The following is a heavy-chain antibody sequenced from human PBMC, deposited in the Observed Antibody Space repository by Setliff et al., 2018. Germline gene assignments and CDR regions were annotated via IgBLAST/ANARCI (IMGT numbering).Heavy chain of an antibody. CDR2: INQDGIEK. Sequence: EGSLRLSCAASGFTFSTYWMSWVRQAPGKGLEWVANINQDGIEKHYVDSVKGRFTISRDNAKNSLYLQLSSLRAEDTAVYYCTTRTAAVRSFDTWGQGTLVTVSS. V-gene: IGHV3-7*01. J-gene: IGHJ4*02. CDR3: TTRTAAVRSFDT. D-gene: IGHD6-13*01. CDR1: GFTFSTYW.